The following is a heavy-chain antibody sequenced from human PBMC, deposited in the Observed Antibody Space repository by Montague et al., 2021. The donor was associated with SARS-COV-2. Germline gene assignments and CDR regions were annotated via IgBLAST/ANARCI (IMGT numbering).Heavy chain of an antibody. V-gene: IGHV2-70*01. D-gene: IGHD4-17*01. CDR3: ARSYGDYRDSYFDX. CDR2: IDWDEDQ. CDR1: GFSLTTSGMC. Sequence: VKPTQTLTLTCTFSGFSLTTSGMCVSWIRQPPGKALEWLALIDWDEDQYYSTSLKTRLTISKDTSKNQVVLTMTNMDPIDTATYYCARSYGDYRDSYFDXWGQGTLVTVSS. J-gene: IGHJ4*02.